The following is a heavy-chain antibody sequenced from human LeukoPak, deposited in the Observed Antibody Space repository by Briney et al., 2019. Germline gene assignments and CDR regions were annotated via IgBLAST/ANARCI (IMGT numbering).Heavy chain of an antibody. CDR1: GFTFSSYA. D-gene: IGHD3-22*01. Sequence: GVSLRLSCAASGFTFSSYAMSWVRQAPGKGLEGVSAISGSCGSTYYADSVKGRFTISRGNSKNTLYLQMNSLRAEDTAVYYCAKEMEDYDSSGYVYYFDYWGQGTLVTVSS. CDR2: ISGSCGST. V-gene: IGHV3-23*01. CDR3: AKEMEDYDSSGYVYYFDY. J-gene: IGHJ4*02.